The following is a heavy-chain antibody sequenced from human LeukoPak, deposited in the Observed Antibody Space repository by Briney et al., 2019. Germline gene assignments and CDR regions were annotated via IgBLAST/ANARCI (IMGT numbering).Heavy chain of an antibody. V-gene: IGHV3-66*01. Sequence: GGSLRLSCAASGFTVSSNYMSWVRQAPGKGLEWVSVIYSGGSTYYADSVTGRFTISRDNSKNTLYLQMNSLRAEDTAVFYCAKDGVILAPGIYWYMDVWGRGTTVTVSS. CDR2: IYSGGST. J-gene: IGHJ6*03. CDR1: GFTVSSNY. CDR3: AKDGVILAPGIYWYMDV. D-gene: IGHD3-16*02.